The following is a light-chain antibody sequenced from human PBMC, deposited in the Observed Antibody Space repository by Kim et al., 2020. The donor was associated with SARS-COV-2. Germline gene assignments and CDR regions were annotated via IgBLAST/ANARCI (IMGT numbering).Light chain of an antibody. V-gene: IGLV1-40*01. CDR1: SSNVGAVYD. CDR3: QSYDSSLSGWV. Sequence: QRVTISCTGSSSNVGAVYDVHWYQQLPGTAPKLLIYGNSNRPSGVPDRFSGSKSGTSASLAMTGLQAEDEADYYCQSYDSSLSGWVFGGGTQLTVL. CDR2: GNS. J-gene: IGLJ3*02.